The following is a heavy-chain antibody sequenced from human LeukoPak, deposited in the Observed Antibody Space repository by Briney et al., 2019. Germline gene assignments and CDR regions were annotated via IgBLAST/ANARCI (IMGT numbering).Heavy chain of an antibody. Sequence: PSETLSLTCTVSGGSISSSSYYWGWIRQPPGKGLEWIGSIYYSGSTYYNPSLKSRVTISVDTSKNQFSLKLSSVTAADTAVYYCARAPYNWNPYYYYYMDVWGKGTTVTVSS. J-gene: IGHJ6*03. D-gene: IGHD1-20*01. CDR2: IYYSGST. CDR3: ARAPYNWNPYYYYYMDV. V-gene: IGHV4-39*07. CDR1: GGSISSSSYY.